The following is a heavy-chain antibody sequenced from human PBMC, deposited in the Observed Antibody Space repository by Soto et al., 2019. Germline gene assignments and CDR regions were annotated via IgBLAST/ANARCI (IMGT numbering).Heavy chain of an antibody. V-gene: IGHV3-9*01. CDR2: ISWNGGSI. CDR1: GFTFDDYA. CDR3: AKDISYYYGSGSFLGYFDY. J-gene: IGHJ4*02. D-gene: IGHD3-10*01. Sequence: GGSLRLSCAASGFTFDDYAMNWVRQAPGKGLEWVSGISWNGGSIGYADSVKGRFTISRDNAKNSLYLQMNSLRAEDTALYYCAKDISYYYGSGSFLGYFDYWGQGTLVTVSS.